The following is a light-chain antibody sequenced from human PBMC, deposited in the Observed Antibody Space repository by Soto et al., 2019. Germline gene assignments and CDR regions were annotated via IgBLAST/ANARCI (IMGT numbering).Light chain of an antibody. CDR3: QKYNSAPLT. V-gene: IGKV1-27*01. Sequence: DIQMSQSPSSLSATERDRVAITCRASQAINNYLAWYQQKPGKFPKLLIYAASTLHPGVPSRFSGSGSGTDFTLTISSLQPEDVATYYCQKYNSAPLTFGPGTRLEI. J-gene: IGKJ5*01. CDR1: QAINNY. CDR2: AAS.